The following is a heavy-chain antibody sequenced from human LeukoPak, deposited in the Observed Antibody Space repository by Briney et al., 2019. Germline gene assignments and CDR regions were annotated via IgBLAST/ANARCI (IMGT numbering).Heavy chain of an antibody. CDR2: ISGSGDRA. D-gene: IGHD3-22*01. J-gene: IGHJ4*02. Sequence: PGGSLRLSCAASGFTFSDYGMSWVRQAPGKGLEWVSGISGSGDRAYYADSVKGRFTISRDNSKNTLYLQMNSLRAEDTAVYYCAKGRDYYDSRWGQGTLVTVSS. CDR3: AKGRDYYDSR. V-gene: IGHV3-23*01. CDR1: GFTFSDYG.